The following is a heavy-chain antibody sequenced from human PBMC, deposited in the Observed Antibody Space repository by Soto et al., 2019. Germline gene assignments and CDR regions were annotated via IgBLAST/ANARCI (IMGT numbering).Heavy chain of an antibody. CDR3: ARGRVVVAGTPPYFDY. J-gene: IGHJ4*02. D-gene: IGHD6-19*01. CDR1: GFTFSTYN. CDR2: ITSSSSTI. V-gene: IGHV3-48*02. Sequence: EVQLVESGGGLVQPGGSLRLSCAASGFTFSTYNMNWVRQAPGKGLEWVSYITSSSSTIYYADSVKGRFTISRDNAKNSLYLQMNSLRDEDTAVYYCARGRVVVAGTPPYFDYWGQGTLVTVFS.